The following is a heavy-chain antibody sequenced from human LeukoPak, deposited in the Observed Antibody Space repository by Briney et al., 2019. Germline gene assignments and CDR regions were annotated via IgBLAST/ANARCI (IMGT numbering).Heavy chain of an antibody. Sequence: PGRSLRLSCAASGFAFNTYAMHWVRQAPGQGLEWVALVWHDGSHKFYSNSVRGQFTISRDNSKNTVSLQMNNLRPEDTAVYYCAREFFGSGIYPDFWGQGTLVTVSS. V-gene: IGHV3-33*01. D-gene: IGHD3-10*01. CDR2: VWHDGSHK. CDR1: GFAFNTYA. CDR3: AREFFGSGIYPDF. J-gene: IGHJ4*02.